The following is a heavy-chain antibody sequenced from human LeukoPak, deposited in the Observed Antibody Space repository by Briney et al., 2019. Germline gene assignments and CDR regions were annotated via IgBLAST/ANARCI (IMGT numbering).Heavy chain of an antibody. Sequence: GGSLRLSCAASGSTFSSYSMNWVRQAPGKGLEWVSYISSSSSTIYYADSVKGRFTISRDNAKNSLYLQMNSLRAEDTAVYYCARNRGGSLGWFDPWGQGTLVTVSS. V-gene: IGHV3-48*04. D-gene: IGHD3-10*01. CDR2: ISSSSSTI. CDR1: GSTFSSYS. CDR3: ARNRGGSLGWFDP. J-gene: IGHJ5*02.